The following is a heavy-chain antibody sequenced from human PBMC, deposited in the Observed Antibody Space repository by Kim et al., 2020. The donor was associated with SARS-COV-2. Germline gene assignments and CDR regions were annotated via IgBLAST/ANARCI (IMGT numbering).Heavy chain of an antibody. D-gene: IGHD1-1*01. J-gene: IGHJ4*02. Sequence: GTATDAPKFQGRVTITADESTSTAYMELSSLRSEDTAVYYCLERTQTRDYWGQGTLVTVSS. CDR3: LERTQTRDY. CDR2: GTA. V-gene: IGHV1-69*01.